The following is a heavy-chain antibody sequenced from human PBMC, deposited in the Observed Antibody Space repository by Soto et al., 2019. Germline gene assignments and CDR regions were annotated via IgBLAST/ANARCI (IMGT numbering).Heavy chain of an antibody. CDR3: ARGPSSLTRFDY. V-gene: IGHV3-30-3*01. CDR1: GFTFSSYA. J-gene: IGHJ4*02. CDR2: ISYDGSNK. D-gene: IGHD2-2*01. Sequence: TLRLSCAASGFTFSSYAMHWVRQAPGKGLEWVAVISYDGSNKYYADSVKGRFTISRDNSKNTLYLQMNSLRAEDTAVYYCARGPSSLTRFDYWGQGTLVTVSS.